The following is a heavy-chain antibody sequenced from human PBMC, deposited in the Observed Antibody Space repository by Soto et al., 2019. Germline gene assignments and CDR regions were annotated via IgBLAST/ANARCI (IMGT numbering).Heavy chain of an antibody. Sequence: EVQLVESGGGLVKPGGSLRLSCAASGFTFSSYSINWVRQAPGKGLEWVSSITSSSSYIYYADSVKGRFTISRDNAKTSLSLQTTSLRAQDTAVYSCARLSAAPSYYSGMAVWGQGTTVTVSS. V-gene: IGHV3-21*01. J-gene: IGHJ6*02. CDR2: ITSSSSYI. CDR1: GFTFSSYS. CDR3: ARLSAAPSYYSGMAV.